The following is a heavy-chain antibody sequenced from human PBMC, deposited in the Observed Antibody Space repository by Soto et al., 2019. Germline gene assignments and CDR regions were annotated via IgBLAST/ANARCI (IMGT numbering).Heavy chain of an antibody. CDR3: ARARDGSGSYRNWFDP. V-gene: IGHV4-31*03. D-gene: IGHD3-10*01. J-gene: IGHJ5*02. CDR2: IYYSGST. CDR1: DGSISSGGYY. Sequence: PSETLSLTCTVSDGSISSGGYYWSWIRQHPGEGLEWIGDIYYSGSTYYNPSLKSRVTISVDTSKNQFSLKLSSVTAADTAVYYCARARDGSGSYRNWFDPWGQGTLVTVSS.